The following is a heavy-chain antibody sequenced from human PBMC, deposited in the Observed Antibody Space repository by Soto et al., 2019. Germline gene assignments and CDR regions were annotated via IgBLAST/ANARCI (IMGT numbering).Heavy chain of an antibody. J-gene: IGHJ4*02. CDR1: GFTVSSNY. D-gene: IGHD3-10*01. CDR3: AGSGGGGFDY. V-gene: IGHV3-66*01. Sequence: EVQLVESGGGLVQPGGSLRLSCAASGFTVSSNYMSWVRQAPGKGLEWVSVVYIGGNTYYAEAVEDRFTISRDNFQNMLYLQGNSVRAEGTAVYYRAGSGGGGFDYWGQGTLVTVSS. CDR2: VYIGGNT.